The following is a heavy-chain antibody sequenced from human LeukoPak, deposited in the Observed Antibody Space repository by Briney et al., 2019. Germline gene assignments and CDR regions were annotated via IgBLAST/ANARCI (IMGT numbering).Heavy chain of an antibody. Sequence: SETLSLTCTVSGGSISSYYWSWIRQPAGKGLEWIGRIYTSGSTNYNPSLKSRVTMSVDTSKNQFSLKLSSVTAADTAVYYCARHDRTYYYDSSGYNWFDPWGQGTLATVSS. V-gene: IGHV4-4*07. CDR3: ARHDRTYYYDSSGYNWFDP. J-gene: IGHJ5*02. D-gene: IGHD3-22*01. CDR2: IYTSGST. CDR1: GGSISSYY.